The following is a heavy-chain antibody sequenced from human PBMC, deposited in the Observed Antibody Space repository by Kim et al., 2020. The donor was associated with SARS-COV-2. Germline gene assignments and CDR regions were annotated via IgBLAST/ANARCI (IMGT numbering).Heavy chain of an antibody. CDR1: GFTFSSYW. V-gene: IGHV3-7*03. D-gene: IGHD6-13*01. J-gene: IGHJ4*02. Sequence: GGSLRLSCAASGFTFSSYWMSWVRQAPGKGLEWVANIKQDGSEKYYVDSVKGRFTISRDNAKNSLYLQMNSLRAEDTAVYYCARDRRAAAGREGFDYWGQGTLVTVSS. CDR2: IKQDGSEK. CDR3: ARDRRAAAGREGFDY.